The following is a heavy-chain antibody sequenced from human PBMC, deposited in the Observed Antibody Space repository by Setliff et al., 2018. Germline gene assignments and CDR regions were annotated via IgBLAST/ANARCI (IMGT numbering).Heavy chain of an antibody. J-gene: IGHJ3*02. V-gene: IGHV1-69*08. CDR2: IIPIFGTA. CDR1: GGTFSIYT. Sequence: ASVNVSCKASGGTFSIYTISWVRQAPGQGLEWMGRIIPIFGTANYAQKFQGRVTITADKSTSTAYMELSSLRSEDTAVYYCAISTIFGVVSPTPDAFDIWGQGTMVTVSS. CDR3: AISTIFGVVSPTPDAFDI. D-gene: IGHD3-3*01.